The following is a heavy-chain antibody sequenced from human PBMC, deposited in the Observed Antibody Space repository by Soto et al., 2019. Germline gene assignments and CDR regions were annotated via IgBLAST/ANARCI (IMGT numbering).Heavy chain of an antibody. Sequence: GGSLRLSCAASGFTFSSYWMHWVRQAPGKGLVWVSRINSDGSSTSYADSVKGGFTISRVNATNPLYLKMNSLRAEDTAVYYCARDRPVVPAAFDYWGQGTLVTVSS. CDR2: INSDGSST. V-gene: IGHV3-74*01. CDR3: ARDRPVVPAAFDY. J-gene: IGHJ4*02. D-gene: IGHD2-2*01. CDR1: GFTFSSYW.